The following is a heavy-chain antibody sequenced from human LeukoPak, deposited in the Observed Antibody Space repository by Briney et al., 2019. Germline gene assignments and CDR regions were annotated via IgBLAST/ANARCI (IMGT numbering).Heavy chain of an antibody. Sequence: SLKVCCKAACGTCSSCDISWVRQAPGQGLEWMEGLIRVFGKANYAQKFQGRVTITTDESTTTAYLERSSLRSEATAVYYCARPRRSYGSNNWFDPWGQGTLVTVSS. CDR2: LIRVFGKA. CDR3: ARPRRSYGSNNWFDP. J-gene: IGHJ5*02. V-gene: IGHV1-69*05. D-gene: IGHD1-26*01. CDR1: CGTCSSCD.